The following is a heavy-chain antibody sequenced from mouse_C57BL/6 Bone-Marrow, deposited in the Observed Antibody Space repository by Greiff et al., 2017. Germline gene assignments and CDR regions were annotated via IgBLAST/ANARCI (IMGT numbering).Heavy chain of an antibody. CDR1: GFTFSDYY. Sequence: EVQVVESGGGLVQPGGSLKLSCAASGFTFSDYYMYWVRQTPEKRLEWVAYISNGGGSTYYPDTVKGRFTISRDNATNTLYLQMSRLKSEDTAMYYCARHGLLRMDYWGQGTSVTVSS. CDR2: ISNGGGST. V-gene: IGHV5-12*01. CDR3: ARHGLLRMDY. J-gene: IGHJ4*01. D-gene: IGHD2-3*01.